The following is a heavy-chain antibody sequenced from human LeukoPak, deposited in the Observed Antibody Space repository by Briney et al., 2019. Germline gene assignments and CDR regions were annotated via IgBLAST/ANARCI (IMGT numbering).Heavy chain of an antibody. V-gene: IGHV5-51*01. CDR2: IYPGDSDT. CDR1: GYSFTSYW. CDR3: ARLGGRWLQLDRDFDY. Sequence: GESLKISCKCSGYSFTSYWIGWVRQMPGKGLEWMGIIYPGDSDTRYSPSFQGQVTVSADKSISTAYLQWSSLKASDTAMYYCARLGGRWLQLDRDFDYWGQGTLVTVSS. J-gene: IGHJ4*02. D-gene: IGHD5-24*01.